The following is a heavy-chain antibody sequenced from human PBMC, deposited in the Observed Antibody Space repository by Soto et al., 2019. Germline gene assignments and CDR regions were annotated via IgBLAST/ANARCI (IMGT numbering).Heavy chain of an antibody. CDR3: ARGPKRFLEWLFPGPGSYYYYGMDV. V-gene: IGHV4-34*01. CDR1: GGSFSGYY. D-gene: IGHD3-3*01. CDR2: INHSGST. J-gene: IGHJ6*02. Sequence: SETLSLTCAVYGGSFSGYYWSWIRQPPGKGLEWIGEINHSGSTNYNPSLKSRVTISVDTAKNQFSLKLSSVTAADTAVYYCARGPKRFLEWLFPGPGSYYYYGMDVWGQGTTVTVSS.